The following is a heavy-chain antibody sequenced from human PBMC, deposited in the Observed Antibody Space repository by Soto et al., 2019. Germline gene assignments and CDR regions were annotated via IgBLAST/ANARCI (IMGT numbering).Heavy chain of an antibody. CDR3: AKEGGIGYCSGGSCPDAFDI. CDR1: CLTFSSYA. CDR2: ISGSGGST. J-gene: IGHJ3*02. V-gene: IGHV3-23*01. Sequence: LGLSCAASCLTFSSYAMSWVRQAPGKGLEWVSAISGSGGSTYYADSVKGRFTISRDNYKNTLYLQMNSLRAEDTAVYYCAKEGGIGYCSGGSCPDAFDIWGHVTMVPVS. D-gene: IGHD2-15*01.